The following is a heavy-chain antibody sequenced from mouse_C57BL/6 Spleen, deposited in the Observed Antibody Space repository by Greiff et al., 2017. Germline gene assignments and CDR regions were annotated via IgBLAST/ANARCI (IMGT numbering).Heavy chain of an antibody. Sequence: VQLQQSDAELVKPGASVKISCKVSGYTFTDHTIHWMKQRPEQGLEWIGYIYPRDGSTKYNEKFKGKATLTADKSSSTAYMQLNSLTAEDSAVYCGARRGLYWDRYFDVWGTGTTVTVSS. CDR3: ARRGLYWDRYFDV. CDR2: IYPRDGST. D-gene: IGHD4-1*01. CDR1: GYTFTDHT. V-gene: IGHV1-78*01. J-gene: IGHJ1*03.